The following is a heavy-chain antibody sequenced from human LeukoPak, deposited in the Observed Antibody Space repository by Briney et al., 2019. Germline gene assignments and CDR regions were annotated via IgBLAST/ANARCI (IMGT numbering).Heavy chain of an antibody. CDR1: GDSVSSNSAA. V-gene: IGHV6-1*01. D-gene: IGHD3-10*01. Sequence: SQTLSLTCAIYGDSVSSNSAAWNWIRQSPSRGLEWLGRTYYRSKWYNDYAVSVKSRITINPDTSKNQFSLQLNSVTPEDTAVYYCATHQRFGEADAFDIWGQGTMVTVSS. J-gene: IGHJ3*02. CDR3: ATHQRFGEADAFDI. CDR2: TYYRSKWYN.